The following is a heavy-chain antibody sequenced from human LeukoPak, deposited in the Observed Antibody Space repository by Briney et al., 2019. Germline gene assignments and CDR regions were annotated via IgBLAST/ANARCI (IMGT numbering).Heavy chain of an antibody. CDR2: LSYSGSP. J-gene: IGHJ3*02. Sequence: SETLSLTCTVSGGSISNTAYYWGWIRQPPGKGLEWIGSLSYSGSPYYNPSLKSRVTISGDMSKNQFSLKLSSVTAADTAVYFCASHPLLVGVTTHAVFDIWGQGTMVTVSS. CDR1: GGSISNTAYY. CDR3: ASHPLLVGVTTHAVFDI. V-gene: IGHV4-39*01. D-gene: IGHD1-26*01.